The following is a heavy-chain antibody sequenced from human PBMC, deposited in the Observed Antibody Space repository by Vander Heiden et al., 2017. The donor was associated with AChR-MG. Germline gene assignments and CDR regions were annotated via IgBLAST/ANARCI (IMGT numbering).Heavy chain of an antibody. Sequence: DVQLVASGAGLVQPGRSLRPSCAASGFTLDDSAMHLVRQAAGEGVEWVSSISWNSGSIGYADSVRGRFTISRDNAKNSLYLQMNSLRAEDTALYYCAKVMRCSSTSCSPGMDVCGKGTTVTVSS. J-gene: IGHJ6*03. CDR2: ISWNSGSI. D-gene: IGHD2-2*01. CDR1: GFTLDDSA. CDR3: AKVMRCSSTSCSPGMDV. V-gene: IGHV3-9*01.